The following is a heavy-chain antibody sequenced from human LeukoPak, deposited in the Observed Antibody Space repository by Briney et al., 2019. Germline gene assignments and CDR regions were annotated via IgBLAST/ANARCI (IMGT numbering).Heavy chain of an antibody. D-gene: IGHD2-2*01. J-gene: IGHJ3*02. CDR1: GGSISSGGYS. V-gene: IGHV4-30-2*01. Sequence: SQTLSLNCAVSGGSISSGGYSWSCIRQPPGKSLEWIGYIYHSGSTYYNPSLKSRVTISVDRSKNQFSLKLSSVTAADTAVYYCARAGYCSSTSCLDAFDIWGQGTMVTVSS. CDR2: IYHSGST. CDR3: ARAGYCSSTSCLDAFDI.